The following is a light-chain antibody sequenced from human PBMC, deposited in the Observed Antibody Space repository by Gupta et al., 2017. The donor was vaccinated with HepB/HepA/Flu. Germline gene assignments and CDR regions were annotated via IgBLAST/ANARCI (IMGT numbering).Light chain of an antibody. CDR2: GAS. V-gene: IGKV3-11*01. CDR1: QTINNF. CDR3: QQRYNWPLT. Sequence: EIVLTQSPGTLSLSPGERATLSCRASQTINNFLAWYQQTPGQAPRLLIYGASNRATGIPARFSGSGSGTDFTLTISTLEPEDFAVYYCQQRYNWPLTFGGGTKVEIK. J-gene: IGKJ4*01.